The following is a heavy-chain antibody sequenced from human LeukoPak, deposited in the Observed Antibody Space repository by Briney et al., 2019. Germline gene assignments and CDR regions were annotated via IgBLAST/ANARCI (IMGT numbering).Heavy chain of an antibody. CDR3: ARDGSPYYYDSSGYYYY. Sequence: SVKVSCKASEGTFSSYAISWVRQAPGQGLEWMGGIIPIFGTANYAQKFQGRVTITADESTSTAYMELSSLRSEDTAVYYCARDGSPYYYDSSGYYYYWGQGTLVTVSS. D-gene: IGHD3-22*01. J-gene: IGHJ4*02. CDR2: IIPIFGTA. CDR1: EGTFSSYA. V-gene: IGHV1-69*01.